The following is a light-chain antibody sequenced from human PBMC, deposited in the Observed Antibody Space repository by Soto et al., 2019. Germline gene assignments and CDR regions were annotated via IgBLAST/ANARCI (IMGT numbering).Light chain of an antibody. CDR3: QQYNNWPPWT. Sequence: EVVMTQSPATLSVSPGERVNLSCRASHSVSSNLAWYQQKPGQAPRLLIYGASTSASGVAARFSGSGSGTEFNLTISSLQSEDFAVYYCQQYNNWPPWTVGQGTKVEI. J-gene: IGKJ1*01. CDR2: GAS. V-gene: IGKV3-15*01. CDR1: HSVSSN.